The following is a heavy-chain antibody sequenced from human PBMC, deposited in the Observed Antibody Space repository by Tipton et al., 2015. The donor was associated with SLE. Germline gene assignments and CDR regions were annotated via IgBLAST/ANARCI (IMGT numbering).Heavy chain of an antibody. Sequence: SLRLSCAASGFTFSNYAMSWLRQAPGKGLEWVSSISDGGDSTYYADSVKGRFTTSRDNSENTLYLQANSRRAEDTAVYYCAKGATHQGYYWGQGTLVTVSS. CDR2: ISDGGDST. CDR1: GFTFSNYA. J-gene: IGHJ4*02. D-gene: IGHD2-15*01. CDR3: AKGATHQGYY. V-gene: IGHV3-23*01.